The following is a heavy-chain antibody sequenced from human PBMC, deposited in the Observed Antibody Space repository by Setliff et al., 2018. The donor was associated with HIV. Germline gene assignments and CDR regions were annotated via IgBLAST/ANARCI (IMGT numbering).Heavy chain of an antibody. J-gene: IGHJ6*03. V-gene: IGHV3-30*19. CDR2: IWYDGSNK. CDR1: GFTFSTYG. CDR3: ASTSLPCSGGSCSLFYYYYYMDV. Sequence: GGSLRLSCAASGFTFSTYGMHWVRQAPGKGLEWVAVIWYDGSNKYYAESVKGRFTISRDNSKNTLYLQMNSLRAEDSAVYYCASTSLPCSGGSCSLFYYYYYMDVWGKGTTVTVSS. D-gene: IGHD2-15*01.